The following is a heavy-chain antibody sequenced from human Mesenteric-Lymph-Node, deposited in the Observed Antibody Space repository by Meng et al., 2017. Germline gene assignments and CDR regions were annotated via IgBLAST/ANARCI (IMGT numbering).Heavy chain of an antibody. Sequence: LRLSCAISGDSVYDNSVAWNWIRQSPSRGLEWLGRTYYRSNWYNDYAVSVKSRLTINLDTAKSQFSLQLRSVTPDDTAVYYCSRGRNSGFDYWGQGTLVTVSS. V-gene: IGHV6-1*01. J-gene: IGHJ4*02. CDR2: TYYRSNWYN. CDR1: GDSVYDNSVA. CDR3: SRGRNSGFDY. D-gene: IGHD2-15*01.